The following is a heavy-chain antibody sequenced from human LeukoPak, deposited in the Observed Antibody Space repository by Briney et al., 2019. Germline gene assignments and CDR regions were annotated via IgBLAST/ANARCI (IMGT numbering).Heavy chain of an antibody. CDR3: ARDSHPGGFYYYYFDY. V-gene: IGHV1-69*13. J-gene: IGHJ4*02. CDR2: IIPIFGTA. Sequence: SVKVSCKVSGYTLTELSMHWVRQAPGQGLEWMGGIIPIFGTANYAQKFQGRVTITADESTSTAYMELSSLRSEDTAVYYCARDSHPGGFYYYYFDYWGQGTLVTVSS. D-gene: IGHD2/OR15-2a*01. CDR1: GYTLTELS.